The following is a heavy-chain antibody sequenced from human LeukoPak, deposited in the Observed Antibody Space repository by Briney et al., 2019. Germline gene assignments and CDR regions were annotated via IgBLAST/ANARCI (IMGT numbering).Heavy chain of an antibody. V-gene: IGHV4-39*07. CDR2: IFYNGGP. CDR1: GGSITNTNYY. J-gene: IGHJ3*02. CDR3: ATYSGTYSAFDI. Sequence: SETLSLTCTASGGSITNTNYYWAWVRQPPGKGLEWLGNIFYNGGPYFNPSLKSRVAISVDTSKNHSSLRLNSVTAADTAVYYCATYSGTYSAFDIWGLGTLVTVSS. D-gene: IGHD1-26*01.